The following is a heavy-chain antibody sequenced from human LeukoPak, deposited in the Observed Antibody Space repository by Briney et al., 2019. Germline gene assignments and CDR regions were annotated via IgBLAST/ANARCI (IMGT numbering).Heavy chain of an antibody. D-gene: IGHD2-15*01. CDR2: ISGDGGST. CDR3: AKEIDTLGTNAFDI. CDR1: GFTFDDYA. J-gene: IGHJ3*02. V-gene: IGHV3-43*02. Sequence: GVSLRLCCAASGFTFDDYAMHWVRQAPGKGLEWVSLISGDGGSTYYADSVRGRFTISRDNSKNSLYLQMDSLRTEDTAFYYCAKEIDTLGTNAFDIWGQGTMVTVSS.